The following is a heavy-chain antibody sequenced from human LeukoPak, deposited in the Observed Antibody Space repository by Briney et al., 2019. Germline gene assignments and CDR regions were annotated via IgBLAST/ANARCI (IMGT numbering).Heavy chain of an antibody. Sequence: GGSLRLSCAASGFTFSSYAMHWVRQAPGKGLEWVAVISYDGSNKYYADSVKGRFTISRGNSKNTLYLQMNSLRAEDTAVYYCARGLGSSSWYNWFDPWGQGTLVTVSS. J-gene: IGHJ5*02. CDR1: GFTFSSYA. CDR2: ISYDGSNK. D-gene: IGHD6-13*01. CDR3: ARGLGSSSWYNWFDP. V-gene: IGHV3-30*04.